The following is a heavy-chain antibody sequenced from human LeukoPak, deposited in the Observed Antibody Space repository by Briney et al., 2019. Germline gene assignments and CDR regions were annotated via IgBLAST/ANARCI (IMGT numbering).Heavy chain of an antibody. CDR2: INHSGST. Sequence: SETLSLTCAVYGGSFSGYYWSWIRQPPGKGLEWIGEINHSGSTNYNPSLKSRVTISVDTSKNQFSLKLSSVTAADTAVYYCSPKGSSFYDSSGYYPGYFDYWGQGTLVTVSS. V-gene: IGHV4-34*01. CDR1: GGSFSGYY. CDR3: SPKGSSFYDSSGYYPGYFDY. J-gene: IGHJ4*02. D-gene: IGHD3-22*01.